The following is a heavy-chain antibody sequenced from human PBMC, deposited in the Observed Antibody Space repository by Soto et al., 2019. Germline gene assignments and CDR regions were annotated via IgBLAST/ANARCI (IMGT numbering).Heavy chain of an antibody. CDR2: IIPIFKKP. J-gene: IGHJ4*02. V-gene: IGHV1-69*12. CDR1: GGTFSSYV. D-gene: IGHD3-3*01. CDR3: ARLWTVHYTGIGDY. Sequence: QVQLVQSGAEVKKPGSSVKVSCKASGGTFSSYVISWVRQAPGQGLEWMGGIIPIFKKPNYAQKFQGRITITADESSTTAYMELSSLRSEDTAVYYCARLWTVHYTGIGDYWGQGTLVTVSS.